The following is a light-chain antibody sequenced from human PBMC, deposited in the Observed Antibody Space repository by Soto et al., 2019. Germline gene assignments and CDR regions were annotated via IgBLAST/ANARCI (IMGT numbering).Light chain of an antibody. J-gene: IGKJ2*01. V-gene: IGKV4-1*01. CDR1: QSVLYSSNNKNY. Sequence: DIVMTQSPDSLAVSLGERATINCKSSQSVLYSSNNKNYLAWYQQKPGQPPKMLIYWASTRASGVPDRFRGSGSETDFTLTISSLQAEDVAVYYCQQYYSTPRTFGQGTKLEIK. CDR3: QQYYSTPRT. CDR2: WAS.